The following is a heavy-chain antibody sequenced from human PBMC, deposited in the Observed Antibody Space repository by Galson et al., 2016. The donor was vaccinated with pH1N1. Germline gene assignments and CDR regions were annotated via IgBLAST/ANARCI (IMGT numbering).Heavy chain of an antibody. CDR2: LKEDGSQT. D-gene: IGHD3-22*01. V-gene: IGHV3-7*01. CDR1: GFTFSNYW. CDR3: ARAIGSGSAY. Sequence: SLRLSCAASGFTFSNYWMHWVRQVPGKGLEWVANLKEDGSQTYYVDSVRGRFTISRDNAKNSLYLQMNSLRDEDTALYYCARAIGSGSAYWGQGTLVTVSS. J-gene: IGHJ4*02.